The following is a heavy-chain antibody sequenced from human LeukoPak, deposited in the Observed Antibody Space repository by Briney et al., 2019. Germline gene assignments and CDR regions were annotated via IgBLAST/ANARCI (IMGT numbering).Heavy chain of an antibody. Sequence: GGSLRLSCAASGFSVSSNYMSWVRQAPGKGLEWVSLIYSGGSTYYADSVKGRFTISRDNSKNTLYLQMNSLRAEDTAVYYCASPRDSSGYFHAFDIWGQGTMVTVSS. D-gene: IGHD3-22*01. CDR2: IYSGGST. CDR3: ASPRDSSGYFHAFDI. V-gene: IGHV3-66*01. CDR1: GFSVSSNY. J-gene: IGHJ3*02.